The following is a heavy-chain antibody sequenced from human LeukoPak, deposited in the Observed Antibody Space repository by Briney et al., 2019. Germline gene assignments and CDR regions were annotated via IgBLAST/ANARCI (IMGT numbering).Heavy chain of an antibody. CDR2: IKPDGSSM. D-gene: IGHD5-12*01. Sequence: GGSLRLSCAASGFTFSSCSMNWVRQAPGKGLVWVSRIKPDGSSMSYADSVQGRFTISRDNAKNTLYLQMNSLRAEDTAVYYCATLYGGSTDYWGQGTLVTVSS. CDR3: ATLYGGSTDY. CDR1: GFTFSSCS. V-gene: IGHV3-74*01. J-gene: IGHJ4*02.